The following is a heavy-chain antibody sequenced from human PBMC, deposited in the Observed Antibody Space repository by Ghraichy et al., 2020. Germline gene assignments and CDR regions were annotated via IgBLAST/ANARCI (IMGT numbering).Heavy chain of an antibody. J-gene: IGHJ5*02. Sequence: SETLSLTCAVYGGSFSGYYWSWIRQPPGKGLEWIGEINHSGSTDYNPSLKSRVTISVETSKNQFSLKLSSVTAADTAVYYCARDPNYYDSSDYYYAGWFDPWGLGTLVTVSS. CDR1: GGSFSGYY. CDR3: ARDPNYYDSSDYYYAGWFDP. CDR2: INHSGST. D-gene: IGHD3-22*01. V-gene: IGHV4-34*01.